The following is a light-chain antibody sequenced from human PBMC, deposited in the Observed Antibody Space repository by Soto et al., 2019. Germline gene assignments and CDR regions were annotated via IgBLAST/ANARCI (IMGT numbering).Light chain of an antibody. V-gene: IGLV2-14*01. J-gene: IGLJ1*01. CDR1: SSDVGGYTF. Sequence: QSVLTRPASVSASPGQSIAISCTGTSSDVGGYTFVSWYQQHPGRAPKLMIYDVSNRPSGISNRFSGSKSGNTASLTISGPQAEDEADYYCSSFTSTNPYVFGTGTKVTVL. CDR2: DVS. CDR3: SSFTSTNPYV.